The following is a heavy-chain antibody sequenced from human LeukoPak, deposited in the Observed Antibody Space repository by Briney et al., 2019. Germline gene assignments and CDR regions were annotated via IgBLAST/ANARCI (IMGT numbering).Heavy chain of an antibody. CDR3: ARVSLHCSSTSCYLDY. V-gene: IGHV1-69*13. CDR2: IIPIFGTA. D-gene: IGHD2-2*01. Sequence: SVKVSCKASGGTFSSYAISWVRQAPGQGLKWMGGIIPIFGTANYAQKFQGRVTITADESTSTAYMELSSLRSEDTAVYYCARVSLHCSSTSCYLDYWGQGTLVTVSS. J-gene: IGHJ4*02. CDR1: GGTFSSYA.